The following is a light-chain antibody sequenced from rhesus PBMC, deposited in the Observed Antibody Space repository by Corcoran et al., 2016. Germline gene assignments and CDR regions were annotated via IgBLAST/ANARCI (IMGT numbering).Light chain of an antibody. CDR2: GAS. V-gene: IGKV3S9*01. J-gene: IGKJ1*01. CDR1: QTVSTY. Sequence: EIVMTQSPATLSLSPGERATLSCRASQTVSTYVAWYQQKPEQAPRLLISGASSRATGIPDRFSGRGSGRDCILTISSLEPEDVGVYYCQQYNDWWTFGQGTKVDIK. CDR3: QQYNDWWT.